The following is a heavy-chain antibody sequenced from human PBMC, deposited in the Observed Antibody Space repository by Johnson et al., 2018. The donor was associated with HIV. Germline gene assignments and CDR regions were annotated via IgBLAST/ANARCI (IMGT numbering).Heavy chain of an antibody. J-gene: IGHJ3*02. CDR3: ARVTPQRGGNDAFDI. Sequence: MLLVESGGGVVQPGRSLRLSCAASGFTVSRYYMSWVRQAPGKGLEWVSVIYSDGSIYYADSVKGRCTISRDNSKNTLYLQMNSLRAEDTALYYCARVTPQRGGNDAFDIWGQGTMVTVSS. D-gene: IGHD3-16*01. V-gene: IGHV3-66*01. CDR2: IYSDGSI. CDR1: GFTVSRYY.